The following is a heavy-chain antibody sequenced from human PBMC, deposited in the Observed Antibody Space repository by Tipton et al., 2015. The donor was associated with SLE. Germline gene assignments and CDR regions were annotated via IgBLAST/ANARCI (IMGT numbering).Heavy chain of an antibody. CDR3: ARGTVTYCFDY. D-gene: IGHD4-17*01. J-gene: IGHJ4*02. Sequence: TLSLTCTVSSGSISSYYWTWVRQPPGKGLEWIGEIYHSGSTNYNPSLKSRVTISVDKSKNQFSLKLSSVTAADTAVYYCARGTVTYCFDYWGQGTLVTVSS. CDR2: IYHSGST. V-gene: IGHV4-4*02. CDR1: SGSISSYY.